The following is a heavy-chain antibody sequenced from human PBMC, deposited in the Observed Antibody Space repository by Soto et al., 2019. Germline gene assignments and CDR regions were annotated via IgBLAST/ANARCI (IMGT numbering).Heavy chain of an antibody. CDR1: GGTFSSYT. D-gene: IGHD3-10*01. CDR2: IIPILGIA. J-gene: IGHJ4*02. Sequence: QVQLVQSGAEVKKPGSSVKVSCKASGGTFSSYTISWVRQAPGQGLEWMGRIIPILGIANYAQKFQGRVTITADKSTSTAYMELSSLRSEDTAVYYCARRSVRGVIDYWGQGTLVNVSS. V-gene: IGHV1-69*02. CDR3: ARRSVRGVIDY.